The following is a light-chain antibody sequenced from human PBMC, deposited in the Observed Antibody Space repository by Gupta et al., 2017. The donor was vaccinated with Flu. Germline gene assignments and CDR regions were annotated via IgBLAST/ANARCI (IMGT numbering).Light chain of an antibody. Sequence: DIQMTQSPSPLFASVGDRVTITCRASQSISSYLNWYQQKPGKAPKLLIYAASSLHGGVPSRFSGSGSGTDYTLTISSLQPEDVATYYCQQSHNSPRTFGQGTKVEIK. V-gene: IGKV1-39*01. J-gene: IGKJ1*01. CDR3: QQSHNSPRT. CDR1: QSISSY. CDR2: AAS.